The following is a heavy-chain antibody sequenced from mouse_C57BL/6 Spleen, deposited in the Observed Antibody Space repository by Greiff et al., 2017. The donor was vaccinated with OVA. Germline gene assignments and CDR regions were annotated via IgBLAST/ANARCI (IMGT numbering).Heavy chain of an antibody. J-gene: IGHJ2*01. CDR3: ERGGYEYGVDY. Sequence: VQLQQPGAELVKPGASVKLSCKASGYTFTSYWMQWVKQRPGQGLEWIGEIDPSDSYTNYHQKFKGKATLTVDTSSSTAYMQRSSLTSEDSAVYYCERGGYEYGVDYWGQGTTLTVSS. V-gene: IGHV1-50*01. D-gene: IGHD2-4*01. CDR1: GYTFTSYW. CDR2: IDPSDSYT.